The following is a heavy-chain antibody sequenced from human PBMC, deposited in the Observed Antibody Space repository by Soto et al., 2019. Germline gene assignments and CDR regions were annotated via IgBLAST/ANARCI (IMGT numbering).Heavy chain of an antibody. CDR2: VYYRGRS. D-gene: IGHD4-17*01. J-gene: IGHJ4*02. V-gene: IGHV4-39*01. CDR3: VSQRTTVPTQAYFDY. CDR1: GGSVTNSSYY. Sequence: SETRSLTWTLSGGSVTNSSYYWDWIPQSPGKGLEWIGSVYYRGRSYSESSVKSRVTISVDTSKNRFSLSLNSVTASDTAVYFCVSQRTTVPTQAYFDYWGPGALVTVSS.